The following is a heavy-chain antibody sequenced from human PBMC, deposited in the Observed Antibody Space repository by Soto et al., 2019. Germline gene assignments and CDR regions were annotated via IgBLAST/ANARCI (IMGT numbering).Heavy chain of an antibody. CDR3: ARLGDTAMVVFDY. Sequence: RGESLKISCKGSGYSFTSYWIGWVRQMPGKGLEWMGIIYPGDSDTRYSPSFQGQVTISADKSISTAYLRWSSLKVSDTAMYYCARLGDTAMVVFDYWGQGTLVTVSS. V-gene: IGHV5-51*01. D-gene: IGHD5-18*01. J-gene: IGHJ4*02. CDR2: IYPGDSDT. CDR1: GYSFTSYW.